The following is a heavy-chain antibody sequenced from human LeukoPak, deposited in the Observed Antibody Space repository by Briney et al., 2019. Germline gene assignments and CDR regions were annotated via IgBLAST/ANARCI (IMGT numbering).Heavy chain of an antibody. CDR2: INAGNGNT. CDR1: GYTFTSYA. V-gene: IGHV1-3*01. Sequence: GASVKVSCKASGYTFTSYATHWVRQAPGQRLEWMGWINAGNGNTKYSQKFQGRVTITRDTSASTAYMELSSLRSEDTAVYYCARETSREQYSFDYWGQGTLVTVSS. CDR3: ARETSREQYSFDY. D-gene: IGHD1-26*01. J-gene: IGHJ4*02.